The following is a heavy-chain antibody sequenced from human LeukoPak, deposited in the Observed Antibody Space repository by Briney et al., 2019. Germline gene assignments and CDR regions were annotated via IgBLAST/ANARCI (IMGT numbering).Heavy chain of an antibody. D-gene: IGHD1-14*01. CDR2: INHSGST. CDR3: ARGNLFDY. Sequence: SETLSLTCAVYGGSFSGYYWSWIRQPPGKGLEWIGEINHSGSTNYNPSLKGRVTISVDTSKNQFSLKLSSVTAANTAVYYCARGNLFDYWGQGTLVTVSS. V-gene: IGHV4-34*01. J-gene: IGHJ4*02. CDR1: GGSFSGYY.